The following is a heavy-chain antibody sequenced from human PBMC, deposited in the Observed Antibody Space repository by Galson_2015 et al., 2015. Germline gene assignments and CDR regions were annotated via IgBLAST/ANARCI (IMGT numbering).Heavy chain of an antibody. J-gene: IGHJ6*02. V-gene: IGHV1-69*13. Sequence: SVKVSCKASGGTFSSYAISWVRQAPGQGLEWMGGIIPIFGTANYAQKFQGRVTITADESTSTAYMELSSLRSEDTAVYYCARDSGGEVVVADHYGMDVWGQGTTVTVSS. CDR2: IIPIFGTA. D-gene: IGHD2-15*01. CDR3: ARDSGGEVVVADHYGMDV. CDR1: GGTFSSYA.